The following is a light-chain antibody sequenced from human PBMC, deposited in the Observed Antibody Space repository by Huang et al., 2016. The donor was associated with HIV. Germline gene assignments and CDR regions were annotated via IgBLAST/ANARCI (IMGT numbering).Light chain of an antibody. CDR3: MQARQTPRT. Sequence: EIVMTQSPVSLPVTPGEPASMSCRSSQSLLHSNGYNYLDWYLQKPGQSPQLLIYLGSNRASGVPDRFSGSGSGTDFTLKISRVEAEDVGVYYCMQARQTPRTFGQGTKVEIK. CDR2: LGS. CDR1: QSLLHSNGYNY. J-gene: IGKJ1*01. V-gene: IGKV2-28*01.